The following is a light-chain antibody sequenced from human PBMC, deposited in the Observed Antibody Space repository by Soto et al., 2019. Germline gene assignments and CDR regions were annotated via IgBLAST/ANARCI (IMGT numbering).Light chain of an antibody. CDR3: SSYAGTSHYV. V-gene: IGLV2-23*02. Sequence: QSALTQPASVSASPGQSITISCTGSDSDVESYDLVSWYQQHPDKAPKLLIYEVTKRPSGVSNRFSGSKSDNTASLTISGLQAEDEADYYCSSYAGTSHYVFGTGIKLTVL. CDR2: EVT. J-gene: IGLJ1*01. CDR1: DSDVESYDL.